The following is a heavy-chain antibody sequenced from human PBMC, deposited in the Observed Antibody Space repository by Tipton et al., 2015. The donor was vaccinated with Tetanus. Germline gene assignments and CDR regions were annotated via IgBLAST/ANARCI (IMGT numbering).Heavy chain of an antibody. J-gene: IGHJ6*02. D-gene: IGHD3-10*01. CDR2: INYDGST. V-gene: IGHV4-34*01. CDR1: DGSFSAYF. Sequence: AGLVKPSETLSLTCDVYDGSFSAYFWTWIRQPPGKGLEWIGEINYDGSTNYSPSLKSRVTLSLDTTKKQVSLKLSSVTAADTAVYYCARGDYYGSGTYDVWGQGTTVTVPS. CDR3: ARGDYYGSGTYDV.